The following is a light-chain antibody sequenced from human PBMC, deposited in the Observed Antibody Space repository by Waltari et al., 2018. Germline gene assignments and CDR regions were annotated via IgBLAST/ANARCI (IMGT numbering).Light chain of an antibody. Sequence: QAPLPQPPPVSKSLGQSVTIPSTGTSSAVGGYNTVSWYRHPQGTPPGLLIYDVSKRPSGVSDRFSGSKSGNTASLTISGLQGEDEADYYCCSYRSGITFVFGSGTKLTVL. CDR3: CSYRSGITFV. CDR2: DVS. J-gene: IGLJ6*01. V-gene: IGLV2-14*03. CDR1: SSAVGGYNT.